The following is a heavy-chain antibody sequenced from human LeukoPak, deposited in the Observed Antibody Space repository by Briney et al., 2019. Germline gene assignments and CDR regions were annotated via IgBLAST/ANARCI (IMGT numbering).Heavy chain of an antibody. CDR3: ARGGSEGYYYYYMDV. Sequence: SETLSLTCAVYGGSISGHYWSWIRQPPGKGLEWIGEINHSGSTNYNPSLKSRVTISVDTSKNQFSLKLSSVTAADTAVYYCARGGSEGYYYYYMDVWGKGTTVTISS. V-gene: IGHV4-34*01. CDR1: GGSISGHY. CDR2: INHSGST. J-gene: IGHJ6*03.